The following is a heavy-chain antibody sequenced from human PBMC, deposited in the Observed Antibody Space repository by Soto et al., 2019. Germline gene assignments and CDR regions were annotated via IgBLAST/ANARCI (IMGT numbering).Heavy chain of an antibody. V-gene: IGHV4-30-4*01. D-gene: IGHD2-21*02. Sequence: PSETLSLTCTVSGGSISNVNYCWSWIRQSPDKGLEWIGHIYYSGSTYYNPSLKSRVTISVDTSKNQFSLKLSSVTAADTAVYYCAFAPPGVTATQFVPWGQGTLVNVSS. J-gene: IGHJ5*02. CDR2: IYYSGST. CDR1: GGSISNVNYC. CDR3: AFAPPGVTATQFVP.